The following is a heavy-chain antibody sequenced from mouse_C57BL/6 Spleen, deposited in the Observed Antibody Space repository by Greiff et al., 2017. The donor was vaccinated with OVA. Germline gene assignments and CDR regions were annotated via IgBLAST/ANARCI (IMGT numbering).Heavy chain of an antibody. CDR3: ARDRDYYGSSYFDY. V-gene: IGHV5-4*01. Sequence: DVQLVESGGGLVKPGGSLKLSCAASGFTFSSYAMSWVRQTPEKRLEWVATISDGGSYTYYPDNVKGRFTISRDNAKNNLYLQMSHLKSEDTAMYYCARDRDYYGSSYFDYWGQGTTLTVSS. CDR1: GFTFSSYA. J-gene: IGHJ2*01. CDR2: ISDGGSYT. D-gene: IGHD1-1*01.